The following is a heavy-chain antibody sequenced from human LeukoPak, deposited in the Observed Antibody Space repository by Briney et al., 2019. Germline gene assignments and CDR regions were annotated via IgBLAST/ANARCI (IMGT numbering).Heavy chain of an antibody. CDR2: IYSGGSP. D-gene: IGHD3-22*01. J-gene: IGHJ4*02. Sequence: HPGGSLRLSCAVSEFSVSSNYMSWVRQAPGKGPEWVSVIYSGGSPQYADSVKGRFTISRDNAKNTLYLQMNSLRTEGTAVYYCARDPRYYDRWGQGTLVTVSS. CDR3: ARDPRYYDR. CDR1: EFSVSSNY. V-gene: IGHV3-66*02.